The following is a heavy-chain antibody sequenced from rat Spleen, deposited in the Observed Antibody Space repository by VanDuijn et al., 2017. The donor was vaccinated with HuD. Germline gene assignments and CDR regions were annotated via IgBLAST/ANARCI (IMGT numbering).Heavy chain of an antibody. CDR3: ARTEIQLDYFDY. Sequence: EVQLVESGGGLVQPGRSLKLSCVASGFTFSDYYMAWVRQTPTKGLEWVATIGYDVTNTYYRDSVKGRFTVSRDNAKTTLYLQMDSLRFEDTATYYCARTEIQLDYFDYWGQGVMVTVSS. D-gene: IGHD1-5*01. J-gene: IGHJ2*01. CDR1: GFTFSDYY. V-gene: IGHV5-7*01. CDR2: IGYDVTNT.